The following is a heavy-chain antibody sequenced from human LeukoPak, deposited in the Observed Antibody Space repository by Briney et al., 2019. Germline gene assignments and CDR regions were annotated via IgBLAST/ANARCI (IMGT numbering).Heavy chain of an antibody. J-gene: IGHJ4*02. D-gene: IGHD6-13*01. Sequence: PGGSLRLFCAASGFTFSSYAMSWVRQAPGKGLEWASVISGSGGSTYYADSVKGRFTISRDNSKNTLYLQMNSLRAEDTAVYYCAKSMSSSWYSSFDYWGQGTLVTVSS. CDR1: GFTFSSYA. V-gene: IGHV3-23*01. CDR3: AKSMSSSWYSSFDY. CDR2: ISGSGGST.